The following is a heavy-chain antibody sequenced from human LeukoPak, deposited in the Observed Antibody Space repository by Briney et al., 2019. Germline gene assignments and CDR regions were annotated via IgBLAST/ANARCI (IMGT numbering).Heavy chain of an antibody. Sequence: ASETLSLTCTVSGGSLSSYYWSWIRQPPGKGLEWIGYIYYSGNTNYNPSLKSRVTISVDTSKNQFSLKLSSVTAADTAVYYCARGVTPSRIAVAVGYWGQGTLVTVSS. J-gene: IGHJ4*02. CDR3: ARGVTPSRIAVAVGY. CDR1: GGSLSSYY. D-gene: IGHD6-19*01. V-gene: IGHV4-59*08. CDR2: IYYSGNT.